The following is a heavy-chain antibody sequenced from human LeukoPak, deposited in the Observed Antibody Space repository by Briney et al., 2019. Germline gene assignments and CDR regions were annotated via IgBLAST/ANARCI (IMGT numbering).Heavy chain of an antibody. CDR3: ATLPTRYYDILTVPDGMGAFDI. D-gene: IGHD3-9*01. Sequence: PSETLSLTCTVSGGSISSGGYYWSWIRQHPGKGLEWIGYIYYSGSTYYNPSLKSRVTISVDTSKNQFSLKLSSVTAADTAVYYCATLPTRYYDILTVPDGMGAFDIWGQGTMVTVSS. CDR1: GGSISSGGYY. CDR2: IYYSGST. J-gene: IGHJ3*02. V-gene: IGHV4-31*03.